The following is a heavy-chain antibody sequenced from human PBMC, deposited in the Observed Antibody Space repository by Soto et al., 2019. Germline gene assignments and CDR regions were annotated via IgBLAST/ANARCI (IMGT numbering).Heavy chain of an antibody. V-gene: IGHV4-31*03. CDR1: GGSISSGGYY. D-gene: IGHD3-10*01. J-gene: IGHJ6*02. CDR2: IYYSGST. Sequence: SETLSLTCTVSGGSISSGGYYWSWIRQHPGKGLEWVGYIYYSGSTYYNPSLKSRVTISVDTSKNQFSLKLSSVTAADTAVYYCARVFGFGGMDVWGQGTTVTVSS. CDR3: ARVFGFGGMDV.